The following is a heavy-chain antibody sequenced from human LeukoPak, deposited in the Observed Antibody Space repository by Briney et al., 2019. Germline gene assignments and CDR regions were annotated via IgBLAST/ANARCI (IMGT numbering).Heavy chain of an antibody. V-gene: IGHV3-48*03. CDR3: ARFSSTWHVAFDM. CDR1: GFIVSSYE. D-gene: IGHD6-13*01. J-gene: IGHJ3*02. CDR2: INSGGTV. Sequence: PGGSLRLSCAASGFIVSSYETGWVRQAPGKGLEWLSYINSGGTVYYAVKGRFTFSRDNAKNSLYLHMNSLRAEDTALYYCARFSSTWHVAFDMWGQGTMVTVSS.